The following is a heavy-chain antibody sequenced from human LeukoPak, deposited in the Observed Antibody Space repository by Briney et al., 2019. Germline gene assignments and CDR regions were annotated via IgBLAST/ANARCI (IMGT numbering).Heavy chain of an antibody. CDR3: AREGTGPKRGTFDY. Sequence: GGSLRLSCGASGFSVGNNYMSWVRQAPGKGLEWVSVIYTGGTTYCAASVKGRFTISRDTSKNALSLQMNSLRSEDTAVYYCAREGTGPKRGTFDYWGQGALVTVSS. J-gene: IGHJ4*02. V-gene: IGHV3-53*01. D-gene: IGHD1-1*01. CDR2: IYTGGTT. CDR1: GFSVGNNY.